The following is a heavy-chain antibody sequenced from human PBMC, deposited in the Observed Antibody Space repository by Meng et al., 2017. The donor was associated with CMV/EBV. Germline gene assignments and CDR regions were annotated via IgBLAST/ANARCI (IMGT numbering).Heavy chain of an antibody. D-gene: IGHD1-26*01. CDR1: GYTFTSYD. Sequence: ASVKVSCKASGYTFTSYDINWVRRATGQGLEWMGWMNPNSGNTGYAQKFQGRVTMTRNTSISTAYMELSSLRSEDTAVYYCARGLVVGAMNWFDPWGQGTLVTVSS. J-gene: IGHJ5*02. CDR2: MNPNSGNT. CDR3: ARGLVVGAMNWFDP. V-gene: IGHV1-8*01.